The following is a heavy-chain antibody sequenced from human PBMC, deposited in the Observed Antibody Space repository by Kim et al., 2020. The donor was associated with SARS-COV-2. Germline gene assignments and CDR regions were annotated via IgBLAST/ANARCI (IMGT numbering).Heavy chain of an antibody. CDR3: ARAGFGVVIIHFDS. D-gene: IGHD3-3*01. V-gene: IGHV3-11*05. Sequence: GGSLRLSCAASGFTFSDYYMSWIRQAPGKGLEWVSYISSSSSYTNYEDSVKGRVTISRDNAKNSLFLQMNSLRAEDTAVYYCARAGFGVVIIHFDSWGQGTLVTVSS. CDR2: ISSSSSYT. CDR1: GFTFSDYY. J-gene: IGHJ4*02.